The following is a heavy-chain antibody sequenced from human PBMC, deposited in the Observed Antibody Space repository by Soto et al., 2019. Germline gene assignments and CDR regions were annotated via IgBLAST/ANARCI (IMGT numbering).Heavy chain of an antibody. CDR3: ASRPPYYYGSGSYGFDP. Sequence: QLQLQESGSGLVKPSQTLSLTCAVSGGSISSGGYSWSWIRQPPGKGLECIGYIYHSGSTYYNPSLKIRVTISVDRSKNQFSLKLSSVTAADTAVYYCASRPPYYYGSGSYGFDPWGQGTLVTVSS. CDR2: IYHSGST. J-gene: IGHJ5*02. CDR1: GGSISSGGYS. V-gene: IGHV4-30-2*01. D-gene: IGHD3-10*01.